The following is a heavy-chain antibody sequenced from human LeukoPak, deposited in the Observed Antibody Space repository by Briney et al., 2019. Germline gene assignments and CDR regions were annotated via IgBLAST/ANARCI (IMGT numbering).Heavy chain of an antibody. Sequence: KPSETLSLTCAVYGGSFSGYYWSWIRQPPGKGLEWIGEINHSGSTNYNPSLKSRVTISVDTSKNQFSLKLSSVTAADTAVYYCARGRKGLYGSGMPFGYWGQGTLVTVSS. CDR2: INHSGST. J-gene: IGHJ4*02. CDR3: ARGRKGLYGSGMPFGY. D-gene: IGHD3-10*01. V-gene: IGHV4-34*01. CDR1: GGSFSGYY.